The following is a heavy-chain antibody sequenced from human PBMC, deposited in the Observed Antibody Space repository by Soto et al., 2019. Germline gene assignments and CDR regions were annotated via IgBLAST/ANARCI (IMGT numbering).Heavy chain of an antibody. J-gene: IGHJ5*02. Sequence: SETLSLTCTVSGGSISSGGYYWSWIRQHPGKGLEWIGYIYYSGSTYYNPSLKSRVTISVDTSKNQFFLNLRSVTAADTAVYYCAREMTTVHSNWFDPWGQGVPVTVSS. D-gene: IGHD4-17*01. CDR3: AREMTTVHSNWFDP. CDR2: IYYSGST. CDR1: GGSISSGGYY. V-gene: IGHV4-31*03.